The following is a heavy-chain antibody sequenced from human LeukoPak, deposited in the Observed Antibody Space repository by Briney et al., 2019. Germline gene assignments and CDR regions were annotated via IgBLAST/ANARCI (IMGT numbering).Heavy chain of an antibody. CDR1: GFTFSSYA. D-gene: IGHD3-22*01. CDR3: AREPGPHYDSSGHVF. Sequence: GGSLRLSCAASGFTFSSYAMSWVRQAPGKGLEWVSAISGSGGSTYYADSVKGRFTISRDNSKNTLYLQMNSLRAEDTAVYYCAREPGPHYDSSGHVFWGQGALVTVSS. CDR2: ISGSGGST. V-gene: IGHV3-23*01. J-gene: IGHJ4*02.